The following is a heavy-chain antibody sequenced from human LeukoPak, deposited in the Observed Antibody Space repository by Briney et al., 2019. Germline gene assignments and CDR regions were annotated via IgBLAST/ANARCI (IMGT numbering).Heavy chain of an antibody. V-gene: IGHV1-18*01. J-gene: IGHJ6*03. CDR3: AREFSSSWYNYYYYYMDV. CDR1: GYTFTSYG. CDR2: ISAYNGNT. Sequence: ASVKVSCKASGYTFTSYGISWVRQAPGQGLEWMGWISAYNGNTNYAQKLQGRVTMTTDTSTSTAYMELRSLRSDDTAVYYCAREFSSSWYNYYYYYMDVWGKGTTVTVSS. D-gene: IGHD6-13*01.